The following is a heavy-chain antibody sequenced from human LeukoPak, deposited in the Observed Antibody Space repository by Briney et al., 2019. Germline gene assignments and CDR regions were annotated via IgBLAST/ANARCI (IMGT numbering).Heavy chain of an antibody. Sequence: KAGGSLRLSCAASGFTFSSYGMNWVRQAPGKGLEWVSSISSSGTYIYFADSAKGRFTISRDNAKNSLYLQMNSLRAEDTALCYCAREQSYSEEIVVVNPPFDYWGQGTLVTVSS. CDR1: GFTFSSYG. CDR3: AREQSYSEEIVVVNPPFDY. J-gene: IGHJ4*02. D-gene: IGHD2-21*01. CDR2: ISSSGTYI. V-gene: IGHV3-21*01.